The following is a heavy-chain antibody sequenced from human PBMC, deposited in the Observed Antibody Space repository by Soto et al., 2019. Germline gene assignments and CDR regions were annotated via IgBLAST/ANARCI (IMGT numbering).Heavy chain of an antibody. CDR1: GFTFNSYW. V-gene: IGHV3-74*01. CDR3: VRGVIAANFFDS. J-gene: IGHJ4*02. Sequence: GGSLRLSCAASGFTFNSYWMHWVRLVPGKGLVWVSRINNDGSTTNYADSVKGRFTISRDNARNTVYLQMNSLRADDSAVYYCVRGVIAANFFDSWGQGTLVTVSS. CDR2: INNDGSTT. D-gene: IGHD2-15*01.